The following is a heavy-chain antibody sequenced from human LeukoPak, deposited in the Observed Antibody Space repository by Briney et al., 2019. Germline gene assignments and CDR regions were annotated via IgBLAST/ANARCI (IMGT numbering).Heavy chain of an antibody. D-gene: IGHD2/OR15-2a*01. CDR3: ARDSIISSGMDV. J-gene: IGHJ6*02. V-gene: IGHV4-59*01. CDR1: GGSISSYY. CDR2: IYYSGST. Sequence: SETLSLTCTVSGGSISSYYWSWIRQPPGKGLEWIGYIYYSGSTNYNPSLKSRATISVDTSKNQFSLKLSSVTAADTAVYYCARDSIISSGMDVWGQGTTVTVSS.